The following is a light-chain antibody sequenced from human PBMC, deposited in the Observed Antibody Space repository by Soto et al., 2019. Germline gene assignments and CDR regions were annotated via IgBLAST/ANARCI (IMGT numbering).Light chain of an antibody. CDR3: ETWDSNTVV. CDR2: LEGSGSY. J-gene: IGLJ3*02. Sequence: QLVLTQSSSASASLGSSVKLTCTLSSGHSSYIIAWHQQQPGKAPRYLMKLEGSGSYNKGSGVPDRFSGSSSGADRYLTSSNLQFEDEADYYCETWDSNTVVFGGGTQLTVL. CDR1: SGHSSYI. V-gene: IGLV4-60*02.